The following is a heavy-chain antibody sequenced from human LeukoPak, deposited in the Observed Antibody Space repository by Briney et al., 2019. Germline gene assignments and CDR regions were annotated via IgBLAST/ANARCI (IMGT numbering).Heavy chain of an antibody. J-gene: IGHJ4*02. D-gene: IGHD2-8*01. CDR2: INHSGST. V-gene: IGHV4-34*01. CDR3: ASHSGVYYY. Sequence: SETLSLTCAVYGGSFSGYYWSWIRQPPGKGLEWIGEINHSGSTNHNPSLKSRGTISIDTSKNQFSQKLSSVTAADTAVYYWASHSGVYYYWGRETLVTVSS. CDR1: GGSFSGYY.